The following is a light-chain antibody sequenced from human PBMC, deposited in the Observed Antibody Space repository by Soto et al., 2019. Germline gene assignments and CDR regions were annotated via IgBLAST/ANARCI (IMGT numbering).Light chain of an antibody. J-gene: IGLJ1*01. CDR2: GVS. CDR3: SSYISSSTPYV. V-gene: IGLV2-14*03. Sequence: QSALTQPASVSGSPGQSVTISCTGTSSDIGGYNFVSWYQHHPGKAPRLMIFGVSDRPSGVSDRFSGSKSGNTASLTIFGLQAEDEADYYCSSYISSSTPYVFGTGTKVTVL. CDR1: SSDIGGYNF.